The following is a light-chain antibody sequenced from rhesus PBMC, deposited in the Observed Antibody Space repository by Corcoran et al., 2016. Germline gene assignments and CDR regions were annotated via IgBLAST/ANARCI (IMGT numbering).Light chain of an antibody. J-gene: IGKJ1*01. V-gene: IGKV3-17*01. CDR2: DAY. CDR1: QSVSSR. CDR3: QQYDNWPWT. Sequence: EIVLAQSPATLSLSPGERATLSCRASQSVSSRLDWYLQKPGQPPRLLIYDAYTRVGGIPARFSGSGAGKDFTLTITSLEPEDVGIYYCQQYDNWPWTFGQGTKVDIK.